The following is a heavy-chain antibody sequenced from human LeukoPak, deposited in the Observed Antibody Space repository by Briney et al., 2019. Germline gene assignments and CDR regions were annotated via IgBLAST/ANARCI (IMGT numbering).Heavy chain of an antibody. J-gene: IGHJ4*02. CDR3: ARDSSGLDY. CDR1: GFTVSSNS. Sequence: GGSLRLSCTVSGFTVSSNSMSWVRQAPGKGLEWVAVISYDGNNKYYADSVKGRFTISRDNSKNTLYLQMNSLRAEDTAVYYCARDSSGLDYWGQGTLVTVSS. CDR2: ISYDGNNK. D-gene: IGHD6-19*01. V-gene: IGHV3-30*04.